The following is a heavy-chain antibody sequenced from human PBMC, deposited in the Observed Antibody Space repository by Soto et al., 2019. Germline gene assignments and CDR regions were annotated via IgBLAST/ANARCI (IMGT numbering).Heavy chain of an antibody. V-gene: IGHV1-18*01. Sequence: QVQLVQSGGEVKKPGASVKVSCKASGYTFTIYGINWVRQAPGQGLEWMGGISPDNGTTNYAQKHQGRVTMTTDTSTSTAYMELRSLRSDDTAVYYCARALGYSGYAGVDVWGQGTTVTVSS. J-gene: IGHJ6*02. CDR2: ISPDNGTT. CDR1: GYTFTIYG. D-gene: IGHD5-12*01. CDR3: ARALGYSGYAGVDV.